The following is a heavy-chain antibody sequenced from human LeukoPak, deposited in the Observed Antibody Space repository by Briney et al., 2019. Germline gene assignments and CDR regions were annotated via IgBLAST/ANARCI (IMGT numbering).Heavy chain of an antibody. CDR3: AREDGSGTDLDY. V-gene: IGHV3-21*01. CDR1: GFTFSSYS. Sequence: GGSLRLSCAASGFTFSSYSMNWIRQAPGKGLEWVSCVSSSSSYKYYADSVKGRFTISRDNAKNSLYLQMNSLRVEDTAVYYCAREDGSGTDLDYWGQGTLVTVSS. CDR2: VSSSSSYK. J-gene: IGHJ4*02. D-gene: IGHD3-10*01.